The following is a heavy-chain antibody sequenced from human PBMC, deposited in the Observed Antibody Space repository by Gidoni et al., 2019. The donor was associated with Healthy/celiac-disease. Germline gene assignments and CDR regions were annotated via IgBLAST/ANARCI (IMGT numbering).Heavy chain of an antibody. V-gene: IGHV3-49*03. CDR2: IRSKAYGGTT. Sequence: EVQLVESGGGLVQPGRSLRLSCTASGFTFGDCAMSWFRQAPGKGLGWVGFIRSKAYGGTTEYAASVKGRFTISRDDSKSIAYLQMNSLKTEDTAVYYCTREPPYEAAVGPRGGYWGQGTLVTVSS. CDR1: GFTFGDCA. CDR3: TREPPYEAAVGPRGGY. D-gene: IGHD6-19*01. J-gene: IGHJ4*02.